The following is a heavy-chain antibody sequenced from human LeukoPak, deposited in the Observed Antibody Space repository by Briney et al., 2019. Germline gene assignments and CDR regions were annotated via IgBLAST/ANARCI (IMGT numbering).Heavy chain of an antibody. V-gene: IGHV3-23*01. Sequence: GGSLRLSCAASGFTFSSYAMSWVRQAPGKGLEWVSAISGSGGSTYYADSVKGRFSISRDNSKNTLYLQMNSLRAEDTAVYYWAKEPNDYGDSGLTGDGAQETLVTVSS. CDR3: AKEPNDYGDSGLTGD. CDR1: GFTFSSYA. J-gene: IGHJ4*02. D-gene: IGHD4-17*01. CDR2: ISGSGGST.